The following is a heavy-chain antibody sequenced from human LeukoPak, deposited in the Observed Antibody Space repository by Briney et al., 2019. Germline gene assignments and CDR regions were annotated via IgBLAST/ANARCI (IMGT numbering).Heavy chain of an antibody. D-gene: IGHD3-10*01. CDR2: ISSSSSYI. V-gene: IGHV3-21*01. CDR1: GFTFSSYS. J-gene: IGHJ4*02. CDR3: ARRFVQGHFDY. Sequence: GGSLRLSCAASGFTFSSYSMNWVSQAPGKGLEWVSPISSSSSYIYYADSVKGRFTISRDNAKNSLYLQMNSLRAEDTAVYYCARRFVQGHFDYWGQGTLVTVSS.